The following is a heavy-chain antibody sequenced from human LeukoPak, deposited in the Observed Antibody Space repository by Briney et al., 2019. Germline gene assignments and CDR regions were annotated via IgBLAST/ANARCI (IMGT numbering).Heavy chain of an antibody. D-gene: IGHD3-22*01. CDR2: INPSGGST. Sequence: ASVKVSCKASGYTFTSYYMHWVRQAPGQGLEWMGIINPSGGSTSYAQKFQGRVTMTRDTSTSTVYMELSSLRSEDTAVYYCARPSYDSSGYYSGGFDYWGQGTLVTVSS. V-gene: IGHV1-46*01. CDR3: ARPSYDSSGYYSGGFDY. J-gene: IGHJ4*02. CDR1: GYTFTSYY.